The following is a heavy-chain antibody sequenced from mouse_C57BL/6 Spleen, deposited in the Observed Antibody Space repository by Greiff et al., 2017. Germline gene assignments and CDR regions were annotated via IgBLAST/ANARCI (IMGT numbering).Heavy chain of an antibody. CDR3: ARENDGSSYDAMDY. CDR1: GYAFSSYW. J-gene: IGHJ4*01. D-gene: IGHD1-1*01. V-gene: IGHV1-80*01. CDR2: IYPGDGDT. Sequence: QVQLQQSGAELVKPGASVKISCKASGYAFSSYWMNWVKQRPGQGLEWIGQIYPGDGDTNYNGKFKGKATLTADKSSSTAYMQLSSLTSEDSAVYFCARENDGSSYDAMDYWGQGTSVTVSS.